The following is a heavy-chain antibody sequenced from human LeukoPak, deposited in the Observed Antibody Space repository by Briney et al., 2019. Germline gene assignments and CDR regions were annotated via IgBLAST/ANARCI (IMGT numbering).Heavy chain of an antibody. CDR1: GFTLSNYV. Sequence: GRSLRLSCVASGFTLSNYVMSSVRQAPRKRLEGVSGVSGGGFDTYYTDSVKGRFTISRDNSKNMVYLQMNSLRAEDTAVYYCTRRAGGNLYDLDNWGQGTLVTVSS. D-gene: IGHD2-8*02. J-gene: IGHJ4*02. CDR2: VSGGGFDT. CDR3: TRRAGGNLYDLDN. V-gene: IGHV3-23*01.